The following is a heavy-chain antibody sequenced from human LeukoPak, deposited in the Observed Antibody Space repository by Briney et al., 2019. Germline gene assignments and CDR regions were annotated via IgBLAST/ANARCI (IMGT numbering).Heavy chain of an antibody. V-gene: IGHV4-34*01. Sequence: SETLSLTCAVYGGSFSGYYWSWIRQPPGKGLEWIGEINHSGSTKYNPSLKSRVTISVDTSKNQFSLKLTSVTAADTAVYYCAAVPESYYTVYYFNYWGQGTLVTVSS. CDR2: INHSGST. D-gene: IGHD3-10*01. J-gene: IGHJ4*02. CDR1: GGSFSGYY. CDR3: AAVPESYYTVYYFNY.